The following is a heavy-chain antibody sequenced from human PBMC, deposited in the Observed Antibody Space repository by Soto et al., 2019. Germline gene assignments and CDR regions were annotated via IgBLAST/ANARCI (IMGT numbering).Heavy chain of an antibody. V-gene: IGHV1-8*01. Sequence: QVQLVQSGAELKKPGASVKVSCKASGYTFSNYDMNWVRQATGQGPEWIGWVNPNNGDTGYAQKFQGRVTLTTDISTTTAYMELTSLLSEDTAIYYCAKVSRKGSAIDFDYCGQGTLITVSS. CDR2: VNPNNGDT. CDR1: GYTFSNYD. CDR3: AKVSRKGSAIDFDY. D-gene: IGHD3-10*01. J-gene: IGHJ4*02.